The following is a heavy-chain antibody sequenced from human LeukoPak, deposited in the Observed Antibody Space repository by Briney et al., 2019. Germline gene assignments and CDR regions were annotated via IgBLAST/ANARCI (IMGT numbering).Heavy chain of an antibody. V-gene: IGHV4-30-2*01. Sequence: PSQTLSLTCAVSGGSISSDGYFWSWLRQPPGKGLEWIGNINHSGSTYYNPSFRSRVTISIDRSKNQVSLMLRSVTAADTAMYYCARDQVDSYDSSGYYAWFDPWGQGTLVIVSS. CDR2: INHSGST. CDR1: GGSISSDGYF. CDR3: ARDQVDSYDSSGYYAWFDP. J-gene: IGHJ5*02. D-gene: IGHD3-22*01.